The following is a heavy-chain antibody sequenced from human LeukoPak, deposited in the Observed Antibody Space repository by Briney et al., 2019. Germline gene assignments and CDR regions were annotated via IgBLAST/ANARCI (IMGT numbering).Heavy chain of an antibody. CDR3: AREYYYDSSGSGMAFDI. CDR1: GGSISSYY. V-gene: IGHV4-59*01. CDR2: IYYSGST. D-gene: IGHD3-22*01. J-gene: IGHJ3*02. Sequence: SETLSLTCTVSGGSISSYYWSWIRQPPGKGLEWIGYIYYSGSTNYNPSLKSRVTISVDTSKNQFSLKLSSVTAADTAVYYCAREYYYDSSGSGMAFDIWGQGTMVTVSS.